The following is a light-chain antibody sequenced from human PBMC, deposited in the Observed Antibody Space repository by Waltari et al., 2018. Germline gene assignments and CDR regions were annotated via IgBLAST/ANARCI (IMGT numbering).Light chain of an antibody. V-gene: IGLV1-40*01. CDR3: QSYDDSLSGYV. J-gene: IGLJ3*02. Sequence: QSVLTQPPSVSGAPGQRVTISCTGSSSNIGAGHAVHWYQPLPGSAPRPPISTTSTRPSGVPDRISGSNPGTSASLVITGFQAEDEAEFYCQSYDDSLSGYVFGGGTKLTVL. CDR1: SSNIGAGHA. CDR2: TTS.